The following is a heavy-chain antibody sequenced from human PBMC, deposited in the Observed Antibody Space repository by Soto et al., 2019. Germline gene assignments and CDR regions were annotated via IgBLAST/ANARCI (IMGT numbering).Heavy chain of an antibody. CDR2: IYTGDSDT. J-gene: IGHJ4*02. V-gene: IGHV5-51*03. CDR3: AIRGASRWLKF. D-gene: IGHD5-12*01. CDR1: GYSFTSYW. Sequence: EVQLVQSGAEVKKPGESLKISCKGSGYSFTSYWIGWVRQVPGKGLEWMGIIYTGDSDTRYSPSFQGQVTISADKSISASCLQWGSLKASVTAIYSCAIRGASRWLKFWGQGTLVTVSS.